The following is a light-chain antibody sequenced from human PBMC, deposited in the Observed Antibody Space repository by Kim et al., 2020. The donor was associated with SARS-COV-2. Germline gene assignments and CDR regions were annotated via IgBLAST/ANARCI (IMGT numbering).Light chain of an antibody. Sequence: SPGERATLSGRASHSVSANYVAWYQVKPGLAPRLLIYGASTRATGIPDRFSGSGSGTDFTLTISRLEPEDCALYYCQQYGSSSLTFGGGTKVDIK. J-gene: IGKJ4*01. CDR3: QQYGSSSLT. CDR2: GAS. V-gene: IGKV3-20*01. CDR1: HSVSANY.